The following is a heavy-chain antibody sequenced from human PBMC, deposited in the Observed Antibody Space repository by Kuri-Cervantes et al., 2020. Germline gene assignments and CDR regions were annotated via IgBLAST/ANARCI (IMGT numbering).Heavy chain of an antibody. V-gene: IGHV3-66*01. CDR3: ARRYGGTVGFDY. Sequence: GESLKISCAASGFTVSSNYMSWVRQAPGKGLEWVSVSYSGGNTYYADSVKGRFTISRDNAKNSLYLQMNSLRAEDTAVYYCARRYGGTVGFDYWGQGTLVTVSS. D-gene: IGHD5-12*01. J-gene: IGHJ4*02. CDR2: SYSGGNT. CDR1: GFTVSSNY.